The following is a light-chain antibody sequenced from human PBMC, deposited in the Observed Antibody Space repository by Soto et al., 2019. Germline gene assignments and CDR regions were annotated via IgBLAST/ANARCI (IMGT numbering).Light chain of an antibody. CDR3: QQYNSYSPWP. V-gene: IGKV1-5*01. Sequence: IKMEKSASTVSASVGDRVTITCRASQSVNKWLAWFQQKPGKVPKLLIFDASTLQTGVPSRFGGGGSGTEFTLTISGLQPDDFATYYCQQYNSYSPWPFGPGTIVAVK. J-gene: IGKJ3*01. CDR1: QSVNKW. CDR2: DAS.